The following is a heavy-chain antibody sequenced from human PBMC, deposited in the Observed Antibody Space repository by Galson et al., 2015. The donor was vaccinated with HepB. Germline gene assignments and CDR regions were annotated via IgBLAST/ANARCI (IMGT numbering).Heavy chain of an antibody. J-gene: IGHJ6*02. Sequence: SVKVSCKASGGTFSSYAISWVRQAPGQGLEWMGGIIPIFGTANYAQKFQGRVTITADESTSTAYMELSSLRSEDTAVYYCASASELRYFDWVQDYGMDVWGQGTTVTVSS. CDR3: ASASELRYFDWVQDYGMDV. D-gene: IGHD3-9*01. CDR2: IIPIFGTA. CDR1: GGTFSSYA. V-gene: IGHV1-69*13.